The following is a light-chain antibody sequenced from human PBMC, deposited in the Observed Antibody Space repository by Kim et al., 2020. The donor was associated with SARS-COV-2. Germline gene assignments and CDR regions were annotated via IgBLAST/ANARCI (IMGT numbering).Light chain of an antibody. CDR1: QSVSSTY. J-gene: IGKJ3*01. V-gene: IGKV3-20*01. CDR3: QHYGSSPT. Sequence: VSPGERATLSCRASQSVSSTYLAWYQQKPGQAPRLLMYGASSRATGIPDRFSGSGSGTDFTLTISRLEPEDFAVFYCQHYGSSPTFGPGTKVDIK. CDR2: GAS.